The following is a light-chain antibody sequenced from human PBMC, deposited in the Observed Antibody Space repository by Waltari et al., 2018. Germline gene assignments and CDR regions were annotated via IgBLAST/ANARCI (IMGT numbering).Light chain of an antibody. Sequence: DIQMTQSPSSVSASVGDRVTITCRASQEISNWLAWYQQKPGKPPKLLIYAASSVQSGVPARFSGSGSGTDFTLTISSLQSEDVATSYCQQAKSFPLTFGPGTKVDIK. J-gene: IGKJ3*01. V-gene: IGKV1-12*01. CDR3: QQAKSFPLT. CDR2: AAS. CDR1: QEISNW.